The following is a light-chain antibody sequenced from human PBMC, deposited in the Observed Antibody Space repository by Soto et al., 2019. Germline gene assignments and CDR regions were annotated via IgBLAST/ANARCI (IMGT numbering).Light chain of an antibody. J-gene: IGKJ1*01. CDR1: QRVSSN. CDR2: GAS. Sequence: EIVMTQSPATLSVSPGERATLSCRASQRVSSNLAWYQQKPGQAPRLLIYGASTRATGIPARFSGSGSGTEFTLTISSMQSEDFAVYYGQQYNNWPRTFGQGTKVEIK. V-gene: IGKV3-15*01. CDR3: QQYNNWPRT.